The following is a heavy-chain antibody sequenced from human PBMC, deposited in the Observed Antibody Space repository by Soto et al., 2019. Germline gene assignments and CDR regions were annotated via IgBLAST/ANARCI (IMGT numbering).Heavy chain of an antibody. D-gene: IGHD3-22*01. CDR1: GYTFTSYD. V-gene: IGHV1-8*01. Sequence: ASVKVSCKASGYTFTSYDINWVRQATGQGLEWMGWMNPNSGNTGYAQKFQGRVTMTRDTSISTAYMELSRLRSDDTAVYYCARVKPITYYYDSSGSAGDAFDIWGQGTMVTVSS. CDR3: ARVKPITYYYDSSGSAGDAFDI. J-gene: IGHJ3*02. CDR2: MNPNSGNT.